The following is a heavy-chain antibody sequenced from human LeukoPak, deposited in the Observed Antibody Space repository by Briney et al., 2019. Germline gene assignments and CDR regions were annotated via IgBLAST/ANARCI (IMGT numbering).Heavy chain of an antibody. Sequence: ASVKVSCKASGYTFTGYFIHWVRQAPGQGLEWMGWINPNSGGTNYAQKFQGRVTMTRDTSISTAYMELSRLRSDDTAVYYCARDRKYYYDSSGYTTETFWFDPWGQGTLVTVSS. D-gene: IGHD3-22*01. CDR3: ARDRKYYYDSSGYTTETFWFDP. J-gene: IGHJ5*02. CDR2: INPNSGGT. CDR1: GYTFTGYF. V-gene: IGHV1-2*02.